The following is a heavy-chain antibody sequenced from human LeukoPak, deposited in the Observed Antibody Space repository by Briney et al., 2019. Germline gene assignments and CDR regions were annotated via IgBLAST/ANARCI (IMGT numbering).Heavy chain of an antibody. Sequence: SVKVSCKASGFTFTSYAMQWVRQARGQRLEWIGWIVVGSGNTNYAQKFQERVTITRDMSTSTAYMELSSLRSEDTAVYYCAADRHCGGDCPIPNWFDPWGQGTLVTVSS. CDR3: AADRHCGGDCPIPNWFDP. CDR2: IVVGSGNT. CDR1: GFTFTSYA. V-gene: IGHV1-58*02. J-gene: IGHJ5*02. D-gene: IGHD2-21*02.